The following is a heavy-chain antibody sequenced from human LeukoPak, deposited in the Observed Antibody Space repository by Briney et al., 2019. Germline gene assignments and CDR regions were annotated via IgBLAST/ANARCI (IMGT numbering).Heavy chain of an antibody. CDR1: GDSVSSNSAA. J-gene: IGHJ6*03. CDR3: ARDLTTMVRGVQDYYYYYMDV. Sequence: SQTLSLTCAISGDSVSSNSAAWNWVRQSPSRGLEWLGRTYYRSKWYNDYAVSVKSRITINPDTSKNQFSLQLNSVTPEDTAVYYCARDLTTMVRGVQDYYYYYMDVWGKGTTVTISS. V-gene: IGHV6-1*01. CDR2: TYYRSKWYN. D-gene: IGHD3-10*01.